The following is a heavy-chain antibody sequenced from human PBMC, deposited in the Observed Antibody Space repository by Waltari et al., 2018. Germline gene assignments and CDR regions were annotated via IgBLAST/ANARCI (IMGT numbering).Heavy chain of an antibody. CDR1: GSTLTELS. CDR2: VDPEDGET. Sequence: QVPLVQSGAEVQKPGASVKVSCKVSGSTLTELSMHWVRPAPGKGLEWMGGVDPEDGETIYAQNFHGRVTMTEDEATSAAYMELSSLRSEDTAVYYCASYREYSGYDDEEGFDYGGQGPLVTVSS. D-gene: IGHD5-12*01. J-gene: IGHJ4*02. V-gene: IGHV1-24*01. CDR3: ASYREYSGYDDEEGFDY.